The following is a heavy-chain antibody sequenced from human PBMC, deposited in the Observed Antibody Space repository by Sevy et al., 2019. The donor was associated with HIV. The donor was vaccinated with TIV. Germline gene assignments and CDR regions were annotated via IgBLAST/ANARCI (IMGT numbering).Heavy chain of an antibody. CDR1: GYTYTSYG. D-gene: IGHD2-21*02. V-gene: IGHV1-18*01. CDR2: ISAYNGNT. J-gene: IGHJ4*02. Sequence: ASVKVSCKASGYTYTSYGISWVRPAPRQGLEWMGWISAYNGNTNYAQKLQGRVTMTTDTSTSTAYMELRSLRSDDTAVYYCARDLGGYGGNSIDYWGQGTLVTVSS. CDR3: ARDLGGYGGNSIDY.